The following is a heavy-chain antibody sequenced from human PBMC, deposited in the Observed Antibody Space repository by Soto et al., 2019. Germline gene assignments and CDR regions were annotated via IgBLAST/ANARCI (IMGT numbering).Heavy chain of an antibody. Sequence: QVQLQESGPGLVKPSETLSLTCTVSGGSISSYHWSWIRQPPGRGLEWIGYIYYSGSTNYNPSLKSRLTVSVDTANNQFSRQLTSVTAADTAVYYCARLRSDQYNGMDVWGQGTTVTVSS. CDR2: IYYSGST. CDR3: ARLRSDQYNGMDV. J-gene: IGHJ6*02. CDR1: GGSISSYH. V-gene: IGHV4-59*01. D-gene: IGHD1-26*01.